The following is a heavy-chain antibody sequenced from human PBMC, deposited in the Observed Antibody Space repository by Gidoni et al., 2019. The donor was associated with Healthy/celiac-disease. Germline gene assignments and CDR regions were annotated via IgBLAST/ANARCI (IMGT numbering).Heavy chain of an antibody. D-gene: IGHD3-9*01. J-gene: IGHJ3*02. CDR1: GCSFSSYS. CDR3: ARDFFSYYDILTGYLSAFDI. Sequence: AGCSFSSYSMTWVRQAPGKGLEWVSSISSSSSYIYSADSVKGRFTIPRDNAKNSLYLQMNSLRAEDTAVYYCARDFFSYYDILTGYLSAFDIWGQGTMVTVSS. V-gene: IGHV3-21*01. CDR2: ISSSSSYI.